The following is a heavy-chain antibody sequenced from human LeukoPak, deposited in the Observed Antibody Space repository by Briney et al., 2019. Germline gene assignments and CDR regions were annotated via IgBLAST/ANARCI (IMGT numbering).Heavy chain of an antibody. Sequence: ASVKVCCKASGYTFTGYYMHWVRQAPGQGLEWMGWINPNSGGTNYAQKFQGRVTMTRDTSISTAYMELSRLRSDDTAVYYCARSKYDILTGYYNYWGQGTLVTVSS. V-gene: IGHV1-2*02. CDR1: GYTFTGYY. CDR2: INPNSGGT. D-gene: IGHD3-9*01. J-gene: IGHJ4*02. CDR3: ARSKYDILTGYYNY.